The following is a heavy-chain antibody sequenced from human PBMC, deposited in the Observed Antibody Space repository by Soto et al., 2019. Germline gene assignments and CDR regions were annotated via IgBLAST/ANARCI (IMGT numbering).Heavy chain of an antibody. V-gene: IGHV4-34*01. CDR1: GGSFSGYY. CDR3: AGDVMANNRYHWYFDL. Sequence: QVQLQQWGAGLLKPSETLSLTCAVYGGSFSGYYWSWIRQPPGKGLEWIGEITHSGGTNYNPSLKSRVTISADTSKSQFSLKLSSVTAADTAVYYCAGDVMANNRYHWYFDLWGRGTLVTVSS. J-gene: IGHJ2*01. CDR2: ITHSGGT. D-gene: IGHD2-8*01.